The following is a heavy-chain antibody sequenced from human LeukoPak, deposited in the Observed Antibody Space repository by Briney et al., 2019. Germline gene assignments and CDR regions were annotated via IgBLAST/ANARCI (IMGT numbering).Heavy chain of an antibody. CDR2: LWSDGSNT. J-gene: IGHJ6*02. D-gene: IGHD3-3*01. V-gene: IGHV3-33*01. CDR1: GFNFMRYG. CDR3: ARDGPHYDLDV. Sequence: GRSLRLSCASSGFNFMRYGLHWVRQAPGKSLEWVAFLWSDGSNTNYADSVKGRFTISRDSSKNSLYLQMNSLRAEDTAVYYCARDGPHYDLDVWGQGTTVTVSS.